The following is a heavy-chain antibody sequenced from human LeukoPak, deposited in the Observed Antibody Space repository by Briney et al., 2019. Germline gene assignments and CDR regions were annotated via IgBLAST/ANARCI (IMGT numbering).Heavy chain of an antibody. D-gene: IGHD5-12*01. Sequence: SETLSLTCAVYGGSFSGYYWGWIRQPPGKGLEWIGSIYYSGSTYYNPSLKSRVTISVDTSKNQFSLKLSSVTAADTAVYYCASKGGGYSGYDTSYYYYYMDVWGKGTTVTIS. CDR1: GGSFSGYY. CDR2: IYYSGST. J-gene: IGHJ6*03. V-gene: IGHV4-39*01. CDR3: ASKGGGYSGYDTSYYYYYMDV.